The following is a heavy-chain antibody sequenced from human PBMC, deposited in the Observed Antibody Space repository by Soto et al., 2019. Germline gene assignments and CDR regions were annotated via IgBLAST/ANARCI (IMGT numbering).Heavy chain of an antibody. CDR1: GGTVSSYA. CDR3: ARDVSSDTTGFRGYDL. Sequence: QLHLVQSGAEVKKAGSSVKVSCKASGGTVSSYAITWVRQAPGKGLEWMGVFIPIFVSAHYAPKFQGRITITADESTSTAYMELSCITSEATAIYYCARDVSSDTTGFRGYDLWGQGTQVTVSS. J-gene: IGHJ4*02. D-gene: IGHD3-10*01. CDR2: FIPIFVSA. V-gene: IGHV1-69*01.